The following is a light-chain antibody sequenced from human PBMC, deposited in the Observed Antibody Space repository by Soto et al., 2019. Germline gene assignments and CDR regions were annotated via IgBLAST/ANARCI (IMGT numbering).Light chain of an antibody. Sequence: SALTQPASVSGSPGQSITISCTGTGNDVGGYNYVSWYQQHPGKAPKLMIYDVSNRPSGVSNRFSGSKSGNTASLTISGLQAEDEADYYCSSFTSSTTRVFGAGTKLTVL. CDR3: SSFTSSTTRV. J-gene: IGLJ1*01. CDR2: DVS. V-gene: IGLV2-14*01. CDR1: GNDVGGYNY.